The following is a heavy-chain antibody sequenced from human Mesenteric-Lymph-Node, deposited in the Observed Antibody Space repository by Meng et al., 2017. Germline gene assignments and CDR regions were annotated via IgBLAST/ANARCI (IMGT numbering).Heavy chain of an antibody. Sequence: QVQLTQWGAGLLKPSETLSLTCAVYGGSFSGYYWSWIRQPPGKGLEWIGEINHSGSTNYNPSLKSRVTISVDTSKNQFSLKLSSVTAADTAVYYCARGSRLRKLDYWGQGTLVTVSS. CDR2: INHSGST. CDR3: ARGSRLRKLDY. J-gene: IGHJ4*02. CDR1: GGSFSGYY. D-gene: IGHD5-12*01. V-gene: IGHV4-34*01.